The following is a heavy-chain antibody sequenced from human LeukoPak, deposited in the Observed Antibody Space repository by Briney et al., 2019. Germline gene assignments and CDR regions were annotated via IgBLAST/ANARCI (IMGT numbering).Heavy chain of an antibody. D-gene: IGHD2-2*01. V-gene: IGHV3-23*01. CDR2: ISGSGGST. CDR3: AKDVMSPSSTSCFDY. J-gene: IGHJ4*02. CDR1: GITLSNYG. Sequence: PGGSLRLSCAVSGITLSNYGMSWVRQAPGKGLEWVSAISGSGGSTYYADSVKGRFTISRDNSKNTLYLQMNSLRAEDTAVYYCAKDVMSPSSTSCFDYWGQGTLVTVSS.